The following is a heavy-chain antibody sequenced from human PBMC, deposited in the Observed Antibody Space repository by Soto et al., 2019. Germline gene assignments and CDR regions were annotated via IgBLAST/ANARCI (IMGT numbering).Heavy chain of an antibody. CDR2: IYYSGST. CDR1: GGSINRND. Sequence: QVQLQESGPGLVKPSETLSLTCTVSGGSINRNDWSWIRQSPGKGLEWIGYIYYSGSTNYNPSLKSRATISVDTSKNQFSLKLSSVTAADTAVYYCARYDYGDYGDYYYGLDVWGQGTTVTVSS. J-gene: IGHJ6*02. CDR3: ARYDYGDYGDYYYGLDV. D-gene: IGHD4-17*01. V-gene: IGHV4-59*01.